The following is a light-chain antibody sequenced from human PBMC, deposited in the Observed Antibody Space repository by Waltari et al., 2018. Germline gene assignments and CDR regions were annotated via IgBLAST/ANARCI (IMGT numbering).Light chain of an antibody. CDR2: SND. CDR3: ATWDARLTAVV. J-gene: IGLJ2*01. CDR1: NSNIGSST. V-gene: IGLV1-44*01. Sequence: QSVVTQLPSASGAPGQRVTISCSGSNSNIGSSTVNWYQKVPGTAPRLLIYSNDQRPSGVPDRFSASKSGTSASLAISGLQSEDEADYYCATWDARLTAVVFGGGTKVTVL.